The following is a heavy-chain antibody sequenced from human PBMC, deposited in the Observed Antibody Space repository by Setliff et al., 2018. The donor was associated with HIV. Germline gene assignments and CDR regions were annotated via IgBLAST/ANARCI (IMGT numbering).Heavy chain of an antibody. J-gene: IGHJ4*02. V-gene: IGHV4-4*08. CDR1: GGSIGSYY. CDR3: ARGLVVAATMYYFDY. D-gene: IGHD2-15*01. CDR2: IYTSGST. Sequence: PSETLSLTCTVSGGSIGSYYWSWIRQPPGKGLEWIGYIYTSGSTNYNPSLKSRVTISVDTSKNQFSLKLSSVTAADTAVYYCARGLVVAATMYYFDYWGQGTLVTVSS.